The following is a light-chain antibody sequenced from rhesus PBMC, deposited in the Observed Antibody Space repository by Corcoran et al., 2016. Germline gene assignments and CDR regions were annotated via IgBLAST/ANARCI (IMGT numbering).Light chain of an antibody. J-gene: IGKJ4*01. CDR1: QSVSSN. CDR3: QQFSNWPLT. Sequence: DIVMTQSPATLSLSPGERATLSCRASQSVSSNLAWYQQKPGQAPSLIIYDTSSRATGIPDRFSGSGSWTDFTLTIRSLEPEDFSVYYCQQFSNWPLTFGGGTKVEIK. CDR2: DTS. V-gene: IGKV3-42*03.